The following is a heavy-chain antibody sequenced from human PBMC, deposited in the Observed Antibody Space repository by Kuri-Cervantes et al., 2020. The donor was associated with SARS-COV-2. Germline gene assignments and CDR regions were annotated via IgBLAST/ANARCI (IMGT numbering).Heavy chain of an antibody. Sequence: ASVKVSCKVSGYTLTELSMHWVRQAPGKGLEWMGGFDPEDGETIYAQKFQGRVTMIEDTSTDTAYMELSSLRSEDTAVYYCATDLRHYDFWSGYYPLGYFQHWGQGTLVTVSS. J-gene: IGHJ1*01. CDR2: FDPEDGET. CDR3: ATDLRHYDFWSGYYPLGYFQH. V-gene: IGHV1-24*01. D-gene: IGHD3-3*01. CDR1: GYTLTELS.